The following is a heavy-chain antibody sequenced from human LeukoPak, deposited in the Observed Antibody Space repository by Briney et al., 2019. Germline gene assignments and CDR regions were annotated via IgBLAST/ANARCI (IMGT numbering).Heavy chain of an antibody. Sequence: PGGPLRLSCAASGFTFTTYAMSWVRQAPGKGLEWVSAIGGSSDFTYYAEYVKGPFTISRDNSKKTLYLQMNSLRAEDTAVYYCAKADRGWGVITKDWGQGTLVTVSS. D-gene: IGHD3-10*01. V-gene: IGHV3-23*01. CDR1: GFTFTTYA. CDR3: AKADRGWGVITKD. CDR2: IGGSSDFT. J-gene: IGHJ4*02.